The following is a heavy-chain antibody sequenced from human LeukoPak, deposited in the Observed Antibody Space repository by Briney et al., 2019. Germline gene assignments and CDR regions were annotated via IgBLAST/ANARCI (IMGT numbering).Heavy chain of an antibody. CDR3: SKDLTSDFGGDLDP. V-gene: IGHV3-20*04. J-gene: IGHJ5*02. CDR2: INWNGGST. D-gene: IGHD3-10*01. Sequence: GGSLRLSCAASGFTFDDYGMSWVRQAPGKGLEWVSGINWNGGSTGYADSVKGRFTISRDNAKNSLYLQMNSLRVEDAAVYYCSKDLTSDFGGDLDPWGQGTLVTVSS. CDR1: GFTFDDYG.